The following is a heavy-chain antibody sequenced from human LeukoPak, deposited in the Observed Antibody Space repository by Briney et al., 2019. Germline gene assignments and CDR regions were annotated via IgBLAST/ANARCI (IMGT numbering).Heavy chain of an antibody. CDR1: GFTFSSYA. J-gene: IGHJ6*03. CDR3: ARDCSSTSCYYYYYYYMDV. D-gene: IGHD2-2*01. CDR2: ISGSGGST. Sequence: GGSLRLSCAVSGFTFSSYAMSWDRQAPGKGLEWVSGISGSGGSTYYADSVKGRFTISRDNAKNSLYLQMNSLRAEDTAVYYCARDCSSTSCYYYYYYYMDVWGKGTTVTVSS. V-gene: IGHV3-23*01.